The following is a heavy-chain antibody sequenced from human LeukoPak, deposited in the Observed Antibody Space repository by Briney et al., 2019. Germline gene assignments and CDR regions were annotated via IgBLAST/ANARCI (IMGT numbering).Heavy chain of an antibody. CDR2: IYYSGST. Sequence: SETPSLTCTVSGGSISSYYWSWIRQPPGKGLEWIGYIYYSGSTNYNPSLKSRVTISVDTSKNQFSLKLSSVTAADTAVYYCARAPYYYYGMDVWGQGTTVTVSS. J-gene: IGHJ6*02. CDR3: ARAPYYYYGMDV. CDR1: GGSISSYY. V-gene: IGHV4-59*01.